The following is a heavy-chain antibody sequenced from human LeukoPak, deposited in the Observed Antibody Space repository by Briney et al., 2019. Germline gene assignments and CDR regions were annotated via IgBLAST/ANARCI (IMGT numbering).Heavy chain of an antibody. D-gene: IGHD3-22*01. J-gene: IGHJ4*02. CDR2: IKSKSDGGTT. CDR3: AKDAPAVVITTELDY. Sequence: SGGSLRLSCAASGFTFSNAWMSWVRQAPGKGLEWVGRIKSKSDGGTTDYAAPVKGRFTISRDDSKNTLYVQMDSLRAEDTAVYYCAKDAPAVVITTELDYWGQGTLVTVSS. CDR1: GFTFSNAW. V-gene: IGHV3-15*01.